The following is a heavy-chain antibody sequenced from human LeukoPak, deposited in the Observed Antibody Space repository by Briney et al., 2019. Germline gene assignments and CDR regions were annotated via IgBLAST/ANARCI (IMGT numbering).Heavy chain of an antibody. CDR1: GFTFSSYE. Sequence: GGSLRLSCAASGFTFSSYEMNWVRQAPGKGMEWVSYISSSGSTIYYADYVKGRFTISRDNAKNSLYLQMNSLRAEDTAVYYCAELGITMIGGVWGKGTTVTISS. J-gene: IGHJ6*04. CDR2: ISSSGSTI. CDR3: AELGITMIGGV. V-gene: IGHV3-48*03. D-gene: IGHD3-10*02.